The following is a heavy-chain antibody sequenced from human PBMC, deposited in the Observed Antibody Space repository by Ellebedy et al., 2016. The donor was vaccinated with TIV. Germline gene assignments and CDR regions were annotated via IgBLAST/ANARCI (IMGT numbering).Heavy chain of an antibody. D-gene: IGHD4-17*01. CDR1: GFTFSSYA. CDR3: ARVPWLGYGDVPGSNMTRRDV. J-gene: IGHJ6*02. Sequence: GGSLRLXXAASGFTFSSYAMSWVRQAPGKGLEWVSAISGSGGSTYYADSVKGRFTISRDNAKNSLYLQMNSLRDEDTAVYYCARVPWLGYGDVPGSNMTRRDVWGQGTTVTVSS. V-gene: IGHV3-23*01. CDR2: ISGSGGST.